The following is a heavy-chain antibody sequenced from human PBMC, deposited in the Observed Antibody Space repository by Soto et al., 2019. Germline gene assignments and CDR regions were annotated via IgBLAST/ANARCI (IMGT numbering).Heavy chain of an antibody. D-gene: IGHD2-2*01. J-gene: IGHJ4*02. CDR1: GFTFDDYP. Sequence: EVQLVESGGGLVQPGRSLRLSCAASGFTFDDYPMHWVRQAPGKGLEWVSRISWNSISIDYADSVKGRFTISRDNAKNSLYLQMNSLRAEDTALYYCAKGQFPRVPGAVDYWGQGTLVTVSS. V-gene: IGHV3-9*01. CDR3: AKGQFPRVPGAVDY. CDR2: ISWNSISI.